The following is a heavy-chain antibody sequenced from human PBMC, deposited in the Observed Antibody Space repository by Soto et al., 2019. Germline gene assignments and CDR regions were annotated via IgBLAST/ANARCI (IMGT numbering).Heavy chain of an antibody. CDR2: IYPDDSDT. CDR1: GYRFTSYW. Sequence: EVQLVQSGAEVKKAGESLKISCKVSGYRFTSYWIGWVRQKPGKGLEWMGSIYPDDSDTTYSPSFQGQVTISADKSISTAYLQWSSLKASDTAMYYCARHLSASSYLDYWGQGTLVTVSS. CDR3: ARHLSASSYLDY. J-gene: IGHJ4*02. V-gene: IGHV5-51*01.